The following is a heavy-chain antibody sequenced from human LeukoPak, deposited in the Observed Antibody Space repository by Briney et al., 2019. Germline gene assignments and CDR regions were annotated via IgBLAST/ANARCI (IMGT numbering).Heavy chain of an antibody. V-gene: IGHV1-69*05. CDR2: IIPIFGTA. CDR1: GGTFSSYA. D-gene: IGHD3-10*01. J-gene: IGHJ4*02. CDR3: ARTGSGSYYNDY. Sequence: SVKVSCKASGGTFSSYAISWVRQAPGQGLEWMGGIIPIFGTANYAQKFQGRVTMTRDTSISTAYMELSRLRSDDTAVYYCARTGSGSYYNDYWGQGTLVTVSS.